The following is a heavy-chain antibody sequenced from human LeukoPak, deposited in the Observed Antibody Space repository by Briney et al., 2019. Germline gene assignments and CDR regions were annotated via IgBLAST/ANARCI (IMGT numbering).Heavy chain of an antibody. CDR1: VYTFTGYY. D-gene: IGHD1-26*01. Sequence: ASVKVSFKASVYTFTGYYMHWVRQAPGQGLEWMGCINPNSGADDTNYAQKFQGRVTMTRDTAINTAYMELSRLRSDDTGVYYCARGGVNNWFDPWGQGTLVTVSS. CDR3: ARGGVNNWFDP. J-gene: IGHJ5*02. V-gene: IGHV1-2*02. CDR2: INPNSGADDT.